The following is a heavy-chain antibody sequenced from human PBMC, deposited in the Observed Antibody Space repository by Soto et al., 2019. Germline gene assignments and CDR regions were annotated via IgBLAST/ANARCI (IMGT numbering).Heavy chain of an antibody. CDR1: GFAFSQYG. CDR2: IRSFDYRT. J-gene: IGHJ4*02. V-gene: IGHV3-23*01. D-gene: IGHD6-19*01. Sequence: LRLSCTASGFAFSQYGMSWVRQAPGKGLEWVSSIRSFDYRTNYADSGKGRFTISRDNSKSTLSLQMNSLRAEDTAVYYCAKDVESGWYEAFDYWAREPWSPSPQ. CDR3: AKDVESGWYEAFDY.